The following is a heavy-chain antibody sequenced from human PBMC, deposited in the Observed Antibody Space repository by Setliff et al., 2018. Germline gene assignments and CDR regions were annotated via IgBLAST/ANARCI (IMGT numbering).Heavy chain of an antibody. J-gene: IGHJ4*02. V-gene: IGHV4-61*02. Sequence: PSETLSLTCTVSGGSISSSSYYWSWIRQPAGKGLEWIGRIFTSGSTNYNPSLKSRVTISVDTSKNQFSLKLSSVTAADTAVYYCARVSIAARPWRHYFDYWGQGTLVTVSS. D-gene: IGHD6-6*01. CDR2: IFTSGST. CDR1: GGSISSSSYY. CDR3: ARVSIAARPWRHYFDY.